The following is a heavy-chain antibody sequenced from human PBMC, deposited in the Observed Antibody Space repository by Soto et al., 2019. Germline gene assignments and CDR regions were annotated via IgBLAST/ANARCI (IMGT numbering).Heavy chain of an antibody. CDR3: ARDLGYYDSSGYFDY. CDR1: GFTFSSYS. V-gene: IGHV3-21*04. J-gene: IGHJ4*02. D-gene: IGHD3-22*01. Sequence: PGGSLRLSCAASGFTFSSYSMNWVRQAPGKVLEWVSSISSSSSYIYYADSVKGRFTISRDNAKNSLYLQMNSLRAEDTAVYYCARDLGYYDSSGYFDYWGQGTLVTVS. CDR2: ISSSSSYI.